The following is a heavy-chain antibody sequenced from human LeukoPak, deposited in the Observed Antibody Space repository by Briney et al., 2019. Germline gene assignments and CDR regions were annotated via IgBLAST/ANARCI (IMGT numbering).Heavy chain of an antibody. J-gene: IGHJ4*02. D-gene: IGHD4-17*01. Sequence: PGGSLRLSCAASGFTFSNYAMSWVRQSPGKGLEWVSTISGSGFTTYYADSVKGRFTISRDNSKNTLYLQMNSLRAEDTAVYYCARDSTYGDYDHFDYWGQGTLVTVSS. V-gene: IGHV3-23*01. CDR2: ISGSGFTT. CDR3: ARDSTYGDYDHFDY. CDR1: GFTFSNYA.